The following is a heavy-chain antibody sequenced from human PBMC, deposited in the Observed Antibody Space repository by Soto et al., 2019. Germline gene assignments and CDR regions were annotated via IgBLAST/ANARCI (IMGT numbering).Heavy chain of an antibody. V-gene: IGHV3-33*01. D-gene: IGHD3-10*02. J-gene: IGHJ6*03. Sequence: GGSLRLSCAASGFTFSSYGMHWVRQAPGKGLEWVAVIWYDGSNKYYADSVKGRFTISRDNSKNTLYLQMNSLRAEDTAVYYCARPENPHVRGVMEIYYYYYMDVWGKGTTVTVSS. CDR3: ARPENPHVRGVMEIYYYYYMDV. CDR2: IWYDGSNK. CDR1: GFTFSSYG.